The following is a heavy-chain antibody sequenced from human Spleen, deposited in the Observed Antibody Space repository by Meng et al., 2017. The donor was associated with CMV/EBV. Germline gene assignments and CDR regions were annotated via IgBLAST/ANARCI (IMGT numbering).Heavy chain of an antibody. D-gene: IGHD6-6*01. CDR2: INHSGST. Sequence: SGCPISSGNYDWGWIRQPPGKGREWIGEINHSGSTNYNPSLKSRVTISVDTSKNQFSLKLSSVTAADTAVYYCARRAAHNWFDPWGQGTLVTVSS. J-gene: IGHJ5*02. CDR3: ARRAAHNWFDP. CDR1: GCPISSGNYD. V-gene: IGHV4-39*07.